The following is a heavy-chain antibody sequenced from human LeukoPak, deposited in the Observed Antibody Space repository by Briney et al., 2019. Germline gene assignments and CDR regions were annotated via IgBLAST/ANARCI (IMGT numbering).Heavy chain of an antibody. D-gene: IGHD3-10*01. J-gene: IGHJ5*02. Sequence: PSETLSLTCTVSGDSISSGDYYWSWIRQPAGEGLEWIGRISSSGSTNYNPSLKSRVTISVDTSKNQFSLKLSSVTAADTAVYYCARGGYYGSGNDFRFDPWGQGTLVTVSS. CDR2: ISSSGST. CDR1: GDSISSGDYY. V-gene: IGHV4-61*02. CDR3: ARGGYYGSGNDFRFDP.